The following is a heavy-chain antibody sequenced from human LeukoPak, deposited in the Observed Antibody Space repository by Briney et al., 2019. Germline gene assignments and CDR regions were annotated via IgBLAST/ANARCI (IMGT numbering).Heavy chain of an antibody. CDR2: INPSGGST. Sequence: ASVKVSCKASGYTFTSYYMHWVRQAPGQGLEWMGIINPSGGSTSYAQKFQGRVTMTRDTSTSTVYMELSSLRSEDTAGYYCARSGYGSGSRKGRTFDYWGQGTLVTVSS. D-gene: IGHD3-10*01. J-gene: IGHJ4*02. CDR1: GYTFTSYY. CDR3: ARSGYGSGSRKGRTFDY. V-gene: IGHV1-46*01.